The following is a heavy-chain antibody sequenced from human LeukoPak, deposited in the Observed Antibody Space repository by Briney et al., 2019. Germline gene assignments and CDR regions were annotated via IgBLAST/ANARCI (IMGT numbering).Heavy chain of an antibody. J-gene: IGHJ1*01. CDR1: GYTFTSYD. CDR3: ARGGPVAATHKYFQH. Sequence: ASVKVSCKASGYTFTSYDINWVRQATGQGLEWMGWMHPNSGNTGYAQNFQGRVTMTRNTSISTPYMELSSLRSEDTAVYYCARGGPVAATHKYFQHWGQGTLVTVSS. D-gene: IGHD6-19*01. CDR2: MHPNSGNT. V-gene: IGHV1-8*01.